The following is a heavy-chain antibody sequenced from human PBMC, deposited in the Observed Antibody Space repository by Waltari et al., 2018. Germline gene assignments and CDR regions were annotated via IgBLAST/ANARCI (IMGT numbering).Heavy chain of an antibody. CDR1: GYSISSGYY. CDR2: IYHSGRT. CDR3: ARGSQQLAWFDP. Sequence: QVQLQESGPGLVKPSETLSLTCAVSGYSISSGYYWGWIRQPPGKGLEWIGSIYHSGRTYYNPSLKSRVTISVDTSKNQFSLKLSSVTAADTAVYYCARGSQQLAWFDPWGQGTLVTVSS. J-gene: IGHJ5*02. V-gene: IGHV4-38-2*01. D-gene: IGHD6-13*01.